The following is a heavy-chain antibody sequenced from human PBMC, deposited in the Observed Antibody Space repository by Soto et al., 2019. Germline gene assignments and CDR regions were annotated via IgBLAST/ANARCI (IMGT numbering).Heavy chain of an antibody. Sequence: GGSVRLSCSASGFSFSSYAMHWVRQAPGKGLEYVSSISTNGGSTHYADSVKGRFTISRDNSKNTQYLQMSSLRADDTAVYYFVKGEYYSDSSGYYPFDYGGPGTVVTVSS. D-gene: IGHD3-22*01. V-gene: IGHV3-64D*06. J-gene: IGHJ4*02. CDR2: ISTNGGST. CDR1: GFSFSSYA. CDR3: VKGEYYSDSSGYYPFDY.